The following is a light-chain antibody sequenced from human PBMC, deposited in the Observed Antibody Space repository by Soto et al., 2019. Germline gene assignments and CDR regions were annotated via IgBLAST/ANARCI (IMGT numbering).Light chain of an antibody. J-gene: IGLJ7*01. V-gene: IGLV1-47*01. Sequence: QSVLTQPPSASGTPGQRVTISCSGSSSNIGSKYVYWYQQLPGTAPKLVMYRNNQRPSGVPDRFSGSKSGTSASLAISGLRSEDEAHYYCAAWDDSLSGPVFGGGTQLTVL. CDR3: AAWDDSLSGPV. CDR1: SSNIGSKY. CDR2: RNN.